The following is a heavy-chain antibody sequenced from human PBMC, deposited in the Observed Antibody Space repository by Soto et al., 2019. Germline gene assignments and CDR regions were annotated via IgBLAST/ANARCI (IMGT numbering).Heavy chain of an antibody. V-gene: IGHV3-30-3*01. CDR2: ISNDGGKK. Sequence: PGGSLRLSCAASGFAFTSHALHWVRQAPGKGLEWVALISNDGGKKQYAESVEGRFTISRDNSKNTLYLQMNSLRAGDTAVYYCAKVGDYDFWSGYHQYYFDYWGQGT. CDR1: GFAFTSHA. J-gene: IGHJ4*02. D-gene: IGHD3-3*01. CDR3: AKVGDYDFWSGYHQYYFDY.